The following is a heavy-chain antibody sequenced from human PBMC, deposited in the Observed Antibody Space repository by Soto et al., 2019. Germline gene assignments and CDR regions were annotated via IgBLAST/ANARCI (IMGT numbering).Heavy chain of an antibody. D-gene: IGHD6-19*01. V-gene: IGHV1-8*01. Sequence: QVQLVQSGAEVKKPGASVKVSCTFTSYDINWVRQATGQGLEWMAWMNPNSGNTRYAQKFQGRVTMTRNTANITAYMELGSLRSEDTAVSYCARGPGSSDWRFSYYYMDVWGQGTTVTVSS. CDR2: MNPNSGNT. CDR1: FTSYD. J-gene: IGHJ6*02. CDR3: ARGPGSSDWRFSYYYMDV.